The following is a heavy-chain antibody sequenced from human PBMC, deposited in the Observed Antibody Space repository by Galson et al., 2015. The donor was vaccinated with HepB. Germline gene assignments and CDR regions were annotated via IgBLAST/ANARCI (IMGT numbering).Heavy chain of an antibody. D-gene: IGHD3-10*01. CDR3: ARSYYGSGRYLPVEY. CDR1: GFTFSTYS. J-gene: IGHJ4*02. V-gene: IGHV3-48*04. Sequence: SLRLSCAASGFTFSTYSMNWVRQAPGKGLDWVSYISGSSNTILYADSVKGRFTISRDNAKNSLYLLMNSLRAEDTAVYYCARSYYGSGRYLPVEYWGQGTLVTVSS. CDR2: ISGSSNTI.